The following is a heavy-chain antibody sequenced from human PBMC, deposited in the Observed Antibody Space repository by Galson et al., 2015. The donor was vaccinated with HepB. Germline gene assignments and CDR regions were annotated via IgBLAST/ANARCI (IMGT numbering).Heavy chain of an antibody. CDR3: ARVVYSGALDYFDY. CDR2: IIPIFGTA. CDR1: GGTFSSYA. D-gene: IGHD1-26*01. J-gene: IGHJ4*02. V-gene: IGHV1-69*13. Sequence: SVKVSCKASGGTFSSYAISWVRQAPGQGLEWMGGIIPIFGTANYAQKFQGRVTITADESTSTAYMELSSLRSEDTAVYYCARVVYSGALDYFDYWGQGTLVTVSS.